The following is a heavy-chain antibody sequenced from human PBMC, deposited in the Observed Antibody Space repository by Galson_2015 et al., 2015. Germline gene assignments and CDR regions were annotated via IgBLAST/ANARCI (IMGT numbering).Heavy chain of an antibody. V-gene: IGHV3-11*01. CDR3: ARDSEGEYSNYDYYGMDV. CDR2: ISSSGSTI. Sequence: SLRLSCAASGFTFSDYYMSWLRQAPGKGLEWVSYISSSGSTIYYADSVKGRFTISRDNAKNSLYLQMNSLRAEDTAVYYCARDSEGEYSNYDYYGMDVWGQGTTVTVSS. CDR1: GFTFSDYY. D-gene: IGHD3-16*01. J-gene: IGHJ6*02.